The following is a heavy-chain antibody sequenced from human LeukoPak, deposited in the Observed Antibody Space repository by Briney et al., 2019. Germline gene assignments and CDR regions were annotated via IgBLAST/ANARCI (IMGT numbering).Heavy chain of an antibody. J-gene: IGHJ6*03. CDR3: ARGGKGPVSYYYYMDV. CDR1: GGSFSGYY. V-gene: IGHV4-34*01. D-gene: IGHD1-14*01. Sequence: SETLSLTCAVYGGSFSGYYWSWIRQPPGKGLVWIGEINHSGSTNYNPSLKSRVTISVDTSKNQFSLKLSSVTAADTAVYYCARGGKGPVSYYYYMDVWGKGTTVTVSS. CDR2: INHSGST.